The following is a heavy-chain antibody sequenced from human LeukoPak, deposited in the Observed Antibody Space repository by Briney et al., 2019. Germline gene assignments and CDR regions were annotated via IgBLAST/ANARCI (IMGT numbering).Heavy chain of an antibody. V-gene: IGHV3-48*01. D-gene: IGHD3-10*01. Sequence: GGSLRLSCAASGFTFSSYSMNWVRQAPGKGLEWISYISSSSSIIYNADSVKGRFTISRDNARNSLYLQMNSLRAEDTAVYYCARESSGVLGFDYWGQGTLVTVSS. CDR3: ARESSGVLGFDY. J-gene: IGHJ4*02. CDR1: GFTFSSYS. CDR2: ISSSSSII.